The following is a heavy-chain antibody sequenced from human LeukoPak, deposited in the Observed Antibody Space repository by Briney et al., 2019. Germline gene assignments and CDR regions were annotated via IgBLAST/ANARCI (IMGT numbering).Heavy chain of an antibody. CDR3: ATIYGDYVGPFDY. V-gene: IGHV4-59*08. CDR1: GGSISSYY. CDR2: IYYSGST. J-gene: IGHJ4*02. D-gene: IGHD4-17*01. Sequence: PSETLSLTCTVSGGSISSYYWSWIRQPPGKGLEWIGYIYYSGSTNYNPSLKSRVTISVDTSKNQFSLKLGSVTAADTAVYYCATIYGDYVGPFDYWGQGTLVTVSS.